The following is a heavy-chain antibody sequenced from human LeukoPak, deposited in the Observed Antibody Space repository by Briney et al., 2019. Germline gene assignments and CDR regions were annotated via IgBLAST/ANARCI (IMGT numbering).Heavy chain of an antibody. J-gene: IGHJ4*02. CDR2: IWYDGSNK. D-gene: IGHD2-15*01. V-gene: IGHV3-33*06. Sequence: GGSLRLSCAASGFTFSNYGMHWVRQAPGKGLEWVAVIWYDGSNKYYGDSVKGRFTISRDNSKNTLYLQMSSLRAEDTAVYFCAKALTSYCSGGTCYLVNWGQGALVTVSS. CDR1: GFTFSNYG. CDR3: AKALTSYCSGGTCYLVN.